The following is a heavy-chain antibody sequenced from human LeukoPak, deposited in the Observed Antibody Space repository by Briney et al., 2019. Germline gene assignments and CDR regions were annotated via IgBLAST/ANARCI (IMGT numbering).Heavy chain of an antibody. V-gene: IGHV1-18*01. D-gene: IGHD2-2*01. Sequence: GASVKVSCKASGYTFTSYGISWVRQAPGQGLEWMGWISAYNGNTNYAQKLQGRVTMTTDTSTSTAYMELRSLRSDDTAVYYCARVFCSSTSCYGDYYYYYMDVWGKGTTVTISS. CDR1: GYTFTSYG. CDR3: ARVFCSSTSCYGDYYYYYMDV. J-gene: IGHJ6*03. CDR2: ISAYNGNT.